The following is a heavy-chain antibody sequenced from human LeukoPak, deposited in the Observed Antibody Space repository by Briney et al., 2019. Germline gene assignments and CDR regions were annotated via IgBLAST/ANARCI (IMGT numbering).Heavy chain of an antibody. CDR1: GGSISSGGYY. Sequence: SETLSLTCTVSGGSISSGGYYWSWIRQHPGKGLEWIGYIYYSGSTYYNPSLKSRVTISVDTSKNQFSLKLSSVTAADTAVYYCGLGSIVAGLDAFDIWGQGTMVTVPS. CDR2: IYYSGST. J-gene: IGHJ3*02. D-gene: IGHD3-22*01. CDR3: GLGSIVAGLDAFDI. V-gene: IGHV4-31*03.